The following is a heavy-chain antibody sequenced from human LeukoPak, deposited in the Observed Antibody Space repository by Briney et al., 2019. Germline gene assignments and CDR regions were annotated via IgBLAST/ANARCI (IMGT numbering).Heavy chain of an antibody. CDR2: INWNGGST. J-gene: IGHJ6*02. Sequence: PGGSLRLSCAASGFTFDDYAMRWVRHAPGKGLEWVSGINWNGGSTVYADSVKGRFTISRDNAKNSLFLQMNSLRAEDSALYYCARLFCGGDCFSVDYFYNYGTDVWGQGTTVTVSS. V-gene: IGHV3-20*04. CDR1: GFTFDDYA. CDR3: ARLFCGGDCFSVDYFYNYGTDV. D-gene: IGHD2-21*02.